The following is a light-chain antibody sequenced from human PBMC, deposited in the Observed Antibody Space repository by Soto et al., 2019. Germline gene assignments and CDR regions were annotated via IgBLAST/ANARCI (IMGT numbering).Light chain of an antibody. CDR3: QSYDSSLSGWV. CDR2: EVT. J-gene: IGLJ3*02. V-gene: IGLV2-8*01. CDR1: SSDVGAYKY. Sequence: QSVLTQPPSASGSPGQSVTISCTGTSSDVGAYKYVSWYQQYPGKAPKLMIYEVTKRPSGVPDRFSGSKSGNTASLTVSGLQAEDEADYYCQSYDSSLSGWVFGGGTKLTVL.